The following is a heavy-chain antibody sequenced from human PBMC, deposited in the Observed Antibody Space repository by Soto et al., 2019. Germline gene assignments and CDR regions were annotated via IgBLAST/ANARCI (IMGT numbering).Heavy chain of an antibody. V-gene: IGHV3-33*01. CDR3: ARAYCSGGSCYSGKYYYGMDV. CDR1: GFTFSSYG. Sequence: GRSLRLSCAASGFTFSSYGMRWVRQAPGKGLEWVAVIWYDGSNKYYADSVKGRFTISRDNSKNTLYLQMNSLRAEDTAVYYCARAYCSGGSCYSGKYYYGMDVLGQGNTVTVSS. D-gene: IGHD2-15*01. J-gene: IGHJ6*02. CDR2: IWYDGSNK.